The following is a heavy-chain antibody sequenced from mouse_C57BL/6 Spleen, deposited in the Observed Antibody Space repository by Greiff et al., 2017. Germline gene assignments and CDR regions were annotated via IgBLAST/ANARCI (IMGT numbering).Heavy chain of an antibody. J-gene: IGHJ3*01. Sequence: QVQLQQSGADLVKPGASVKLSCKASGYTFTSSWMHWVNQRPGQGLEWIGYINPSSGYTQYNQTFKDKATLTADKSSSKAYMQLSSLTYEDSAVYYCASGDPAFAYWGQGTLVTVSA. D-gene: IGHD3-3*01. CDR3: ASGDPAFAY. V-gene: IGHV1-7*01. CDR1: GYTFTSSW. CDR2: INPSSGYT.